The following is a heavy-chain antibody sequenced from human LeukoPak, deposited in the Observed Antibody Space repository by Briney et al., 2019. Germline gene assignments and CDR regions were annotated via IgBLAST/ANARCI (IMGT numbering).Heavy chain of an antibody. CDR2: IRPEGSDK. D-gene: IGHD5-12*01. Sequence: PGGSLRLSCAASGFTLTNYWMGWVRQAPGKGLEWVANIRPEGSDKYYVDSVKGRFTISRDNAQNSLYLQMNSLRAEDSGVYYCGPRGIVAPLDRWGQGTLVTVSS. V-gene: IGHV3-7*01. J-gene: IGHJ5*02. CDR3: GPRGIVAPLDR. CDR1: GFTLTNYW.